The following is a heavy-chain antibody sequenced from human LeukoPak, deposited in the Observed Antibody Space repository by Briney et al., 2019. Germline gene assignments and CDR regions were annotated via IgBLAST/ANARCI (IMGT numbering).Heavy chain of an antibody. CDR3: ARGTGLDY. V-gene: IGHV3-21*01. J-gene: IGHJ4*02. D-gene: IGHD1-14*01. Sequence: GGSLRLSCAASGFTFSSYSMNWVRQAPGKGLEWVSSISSSSSYIYYADSVKGRFTISRDNANKSLYLHMNSLRAEDTAVYYCARGTGLDYWGQGTLVTVSS. CDR2: ISSSSSYI. CDR1: GFTFSSYS.